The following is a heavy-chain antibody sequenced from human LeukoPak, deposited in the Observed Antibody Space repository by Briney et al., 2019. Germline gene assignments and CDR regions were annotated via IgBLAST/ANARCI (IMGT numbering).Heavy chain of an antibody. J-gene: IGHJ4*02. CDR3: ARDRKGIAAAGTYGY. CDR1: GGTFSSYA. D-gene: IGHD6-13*01. Sequence: SVKVSCKASGGTFSSYAISWVRQAPGQGLEWMGRIIPILGIANYAQEFQGRVTITADKSTSTAYMELSSLRSEDTAVYYCARDRKGIAAAGTYGYWGQGTLVTVSS. V-gene: IGHV1-69*04. CDR2: IIPILGIA.